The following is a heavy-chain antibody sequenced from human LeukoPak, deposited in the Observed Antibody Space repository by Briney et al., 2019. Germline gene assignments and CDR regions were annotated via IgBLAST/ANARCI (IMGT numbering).Heavy chain of an antibody. CDR2: ISFDGSNK. Sequence: GGSLRLSCAASGFTFSSYAMHWVRQAPGKGLEWVAVISFDGSNKYYADSVKGRFTISRDNSKNTLYVQMNSLRAEDTAVYYCARDLWFGELTGYGFDYWGQGTLVTVSS. CDR3: ARDLWFGELTGYGFDY. J-gene: IGHJ4*02. CDR1: GFTFSSYA. V-gene: IGHV3-30-3*01. D-gene: IGHD3-10*01.